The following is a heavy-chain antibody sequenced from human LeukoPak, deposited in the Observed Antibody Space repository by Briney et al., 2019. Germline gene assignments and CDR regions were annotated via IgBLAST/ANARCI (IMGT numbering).Heavy chain of an antibody. CDR1: GYTFTSYG. CDR2: INPNSGGT. CDR3: ARGRCTNGVCHYYYYYYMDV. Sequence: ASVKVSCKASGYTFTSYGISWVRQAPGQGLEWMGWINPNSGGTNYAQKFQGRVTMTRDTSISTAYMELSRLRSDDTAVYYCARGRCTNGVCHYYYYYYMDVWGKGTTVTVSS. V-gene: IGHV1-2*02. J-gene: IGHJ6*03. D-gene: IGHD2-8*01.